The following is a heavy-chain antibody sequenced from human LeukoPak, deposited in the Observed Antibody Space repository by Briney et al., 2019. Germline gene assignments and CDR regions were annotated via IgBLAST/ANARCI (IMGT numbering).Heavy chain of an antibody. CDR3: ARVMDYYYYYMDV. J-gene: IGHJ6*03. CDR1: GGTFSSYA. Sequence: ASVKVSCKASGGTFSSYAISWVRQATGQGLEWMGWMNPNSGNTGYAQRFQGRVTITRNTSISTAYMELSSLRSEDTAVYYCARVMDYYYYYMDVWGKGTTVTVSS. CDR2: MNPNSGNT. V-gene: IGHV1-8*03.